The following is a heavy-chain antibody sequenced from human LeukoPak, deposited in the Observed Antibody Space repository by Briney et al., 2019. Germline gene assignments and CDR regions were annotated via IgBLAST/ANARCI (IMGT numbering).Heavy chain of an antibody. CDR2: IYTSGST. V-gene: IGHV4-4*07. D-gene: IGHD3-3*01. Sequence: SETLSLTCTVSGGSISSYYWSWIRQPAGKGLEWIGRIYTSGSTNYNPSLKSRVTMSVDTSKNQFSLKLSSVTAADTAVYYCARSLSITILGIKKRGAFDIWGQGTMVTVSS. J-gene: IGHJ3*02. CDR3: ARSLSITILGIKKRGAFDI. CDR1: GGSISSYY.